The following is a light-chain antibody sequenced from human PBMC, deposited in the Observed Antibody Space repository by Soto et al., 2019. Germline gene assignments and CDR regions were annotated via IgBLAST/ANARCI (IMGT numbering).Light chain of an antibody. V-gene: IGLV2-14*01. J-gene: IGLJ1*01. CDR2: DVS. CDR1: SSDVGGYNY. Sequence: QSALTQPASVSGAPGLSITISCTGTSSDVGGYNYVSWYQQHPGKASKLMMYDVSNRPSGVSSRFSGSKSGNTASLTISGLTAEDEADYYCSSYTSSSTLVFGNGTKLTVL. CDR3: SSYTSSSTLV.